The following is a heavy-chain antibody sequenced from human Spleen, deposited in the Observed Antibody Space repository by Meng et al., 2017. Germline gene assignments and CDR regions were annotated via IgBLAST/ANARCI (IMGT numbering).Heavy chain of an antibody. D-gene: IGHD3-9*01. CDR3: ARGYDILTGYYEYYFDY. V-gene: IGHV4-39*07. J-gene: IGHJ4*02. CDR2: IYYSGST. Sequence: SETLSLTCTVSGGSISSSSYYWGWIRQPPGKGLEWIGSIYYSGSTYYNPSLKSRVTISVDTSKNQFSLKLSSVTAADTAVYYCARGYDILTGYYEYYFDYWGQGTLVTVSS. CDR1: GGSISSSSYY.